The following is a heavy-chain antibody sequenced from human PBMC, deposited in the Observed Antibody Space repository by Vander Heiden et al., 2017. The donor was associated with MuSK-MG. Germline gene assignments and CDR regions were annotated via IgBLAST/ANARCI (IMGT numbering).Heavy chain of an antibody. D-gene: IGHD4-17*01. CDR3: ARTTGWEVGFDY. Sequence: QVQLVQSGAEVKKPGSSVKFAFKASVCTFSSYAISWVRQAPGQGLEWTGGIIPIFGTANYAQKFQGRVTITADESTSTAYMELSSLRSEDTAVYYFARTTGWEVGFDYWGQGTLVTVSS. CDR1: VCTFSSYA. CDR2: IIPIFGTA. V-gene: IGHV1-69*01. J-gene: IGHJ4*02.